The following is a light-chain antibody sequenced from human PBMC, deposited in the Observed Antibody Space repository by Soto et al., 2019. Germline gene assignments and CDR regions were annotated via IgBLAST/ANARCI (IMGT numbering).Light chain of an antibody. CDR2: LNSDGSH. V-gene: IGLV4-69*01. CDR3: ESWVTGNLV. J-gene: IGLJ3*02. CDR1: SGHSSYA. Sequence: QLVLTQSPSASASLGASVKLTCTLSSGHSSYAIAWHQQQPEKGPRYLMKLNSDGSHSEGAGIPDRFSGSSSGAERYLTIQCQDSADEADYYCESWVTGNLVFGGGTKLTVL.